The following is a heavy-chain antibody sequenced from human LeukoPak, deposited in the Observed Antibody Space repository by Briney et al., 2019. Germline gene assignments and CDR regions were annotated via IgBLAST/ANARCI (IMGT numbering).Heavy chain of an antibody. CDR1: GYTFTNYG. CDR2: ISGYSGNT. V-gene: IGHV1-18*01. Sequence: GASVKVSCKASGYTFTNYGISWVRQAPGQGLEWMGWISGYSGNTNYAQKLQGRVTMTTDTSTSTAHMELRSLRSDDTAVYYCARSFYGDYAEDYWGQGTLVTVSS. D-gene: IGHD4-17*01. CDR3: ARSFYGDYAEDY. J-gene: IGHJ4*02.